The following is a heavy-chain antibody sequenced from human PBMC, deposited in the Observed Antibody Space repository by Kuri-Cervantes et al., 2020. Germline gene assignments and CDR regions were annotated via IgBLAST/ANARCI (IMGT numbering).Heavy chain of an antibody. CDR2: IYYSGST. V-gene: IGHV4-31*03. D-gene: IGHD4-17*01. CDR3: ASDKTTAFDY. Sequence: LRLSCTVSGGSISSGGYYWSWIRQHPGKGLEWIGYIYYSGSTYYNPSLKSRVTISVDTSKNQFSLKLSSVTAADTAVYYCASDKTTAFDYWGQGTLVTVSS. J-gene: IGHJ4*02. CDR1: GGSISSGGYY.